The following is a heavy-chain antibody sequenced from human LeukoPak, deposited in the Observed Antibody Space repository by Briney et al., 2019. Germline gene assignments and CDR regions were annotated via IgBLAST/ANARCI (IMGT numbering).Heavy chain of an antibody. J-gene: IGHJ4*02. CDR3: VRRTTGEYYFDY. Sequence: GESLKISCKGSGDTFTNHWIGWVRQLPGEGLEWMGIIYPGDSDTKYSPSFQGHVTISVDKSISTTYLQWGSLKASDTAMYYCVRRTTGEYYFDYWGQGTLVTVSS. CDR2: IYPGDSDT. D-gene: IGHD7-27*01. V-gene: IGHV5-51*01. CDR1: GDTFTNHW.